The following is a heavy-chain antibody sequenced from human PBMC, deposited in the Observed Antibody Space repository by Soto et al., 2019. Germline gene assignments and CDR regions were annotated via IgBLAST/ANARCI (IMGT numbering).Heavy chain of an antibody. Sequence: PGESLKISCQGSGYDFTKYWITWVRQVPGKGLEWMARIDPGDSYSDYSPSFRGHVTMSIDKSTSTAHLQWTSLRTSDTAIYYCARLDRPTVAGTCNNRGQGTQVTVST. J-gene: IGHJ4*02. D-gene: IGHD6-19*01. CDR1: GYDFTKYW. CDR3: ARLDRPTVAGTCNN. CDR2: IDPGDSYS. V-gene: IGHV5-10-1*01.